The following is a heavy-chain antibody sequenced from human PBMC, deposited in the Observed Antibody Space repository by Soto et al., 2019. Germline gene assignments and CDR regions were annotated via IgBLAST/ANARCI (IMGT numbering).Heavy chain of an antibody. CDR1: GGTFSSYA. J-gene: IGHJ6*02. V-gene: IGHV1-69*13. Sequence: GALVKVSCKASGGTFSSYAISWVRQAPGQGLEWMGGIIPIFGTANYAQKFQGRVTITADESTSTAYMELSSLRSEDTAVYYCARGDTAMALYYGMDVWGQGTTVTVSS. D-gene: IGHD5-18*01. CDR3: ARGDTAMALYYGMDV. CDR2: IIPIFGTA.